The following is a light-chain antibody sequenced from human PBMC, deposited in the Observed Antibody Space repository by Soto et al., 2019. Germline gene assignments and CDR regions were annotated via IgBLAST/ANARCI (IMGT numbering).Light chain of an antibody. Sequence: IQMTQPPSTLSASVGDTVTITCRASQSISNWVAWYQQKPGKAPKLLIYKASTLESGVPSRFSGSESGTQFTLTISNLQPDDFATYFCQLYSSYSPWTFGQGTKV. CDR3: QLYSSYSPWT. V-gene: IGKV1-5*03. CDR1: QSISNW. CDR2: KAS. J-gene: IGKJ1*01.